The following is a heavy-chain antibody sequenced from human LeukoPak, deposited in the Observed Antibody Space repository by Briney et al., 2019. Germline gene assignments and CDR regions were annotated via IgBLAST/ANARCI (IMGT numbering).Heavy chain of an antibody. J-gene: IGHJ4*02. D-gene: IGHD6-13*01. V-gene: IGHV4-39*01. CDR3: AGGGRAAGTFGY. CDR2: IYYSGST. CDR1: GGSISSGSYY. Sequence: KTSETLSLTCTVSGGSISSGSYYWSWIRQPAGKGLEWIGSIYYSGSTYYNPSLKSRVTISVDTSKNQFSLKLSSVTAADTAVYYCAGGGRAAGTFGYWGQGTLVTVSS.